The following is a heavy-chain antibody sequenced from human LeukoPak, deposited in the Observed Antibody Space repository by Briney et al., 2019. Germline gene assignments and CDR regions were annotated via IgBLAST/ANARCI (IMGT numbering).Heavy chain of an antibody. J-gene: IGHJ5*02. CDR2: INAGNGNT. D-gene: IGHD3-22*01. CDR3: ARGHDYYDSSGYYNWFDP. Sequence: ASVKVSCKASGYTFTSYAMHWVRQAPGQRLEWMGWINAGNGNTKYSQKFQGRVTITRDTSASTAYMELSSRRSEDTAVYYCARGHDYYDSSGYYNWFDPWGQGTLVTVSS. CDR1: GYTFTSYA. V-gene: IGHV1-3*01.